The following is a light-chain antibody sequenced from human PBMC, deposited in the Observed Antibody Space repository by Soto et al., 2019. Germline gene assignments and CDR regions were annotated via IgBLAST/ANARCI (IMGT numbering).Light chain of an antibody. Sequence: QSALAQPASVSGSPGQSITMSCTGTSSDVGGYNYVSWYQQHPGKAPKFMIYDVSNRPSGVSNRFSGSKSGNTASLTISGLQAEDEADYYCSSYTSSSTLYVFGTGTQLTVL. CDR2: DVS. V-gene: IGLV2-14*01. J-gene: IGLJ1*01. CDR3: SSYTSSSTLYV. CDR1: SSDVGGYNY.